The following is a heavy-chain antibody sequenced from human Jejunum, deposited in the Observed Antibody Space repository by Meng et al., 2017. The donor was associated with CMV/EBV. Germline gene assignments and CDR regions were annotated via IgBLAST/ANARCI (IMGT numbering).Heavy chain of an antibody. J-gene: IGHJ4*02. Sequence: LGGSCPGLARPTSAPAPPCNSFCDSISNTYYYRAMLRHAPRKGLELSGTVNITGNSYLNPSFKNRVTISVDTSKNLFSLKLYSVTAADTAVYYCARDDHNQRAYFDYWGQGALVTVSS. CDR3: ARDDHNQRAYFDY. CDR1: DSISNTYYY. CDR2: VNITGNS. V-gene: IGHV4-39*07. D-gene: IGHD1-1*01.